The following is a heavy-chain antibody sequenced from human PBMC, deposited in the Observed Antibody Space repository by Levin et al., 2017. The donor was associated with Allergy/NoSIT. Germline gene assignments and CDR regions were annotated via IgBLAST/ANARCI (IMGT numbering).Heavy chain of an antibody. CDR1: GGSISSGGYY. D-gene: IGHD6-19*01. J-gene: IGHJ4*02. Sequence: LRLSCTVSGGSISSGGYYWSWIRQHPGKGLECIGYIYYSGSTYYNPSLKSRITISVDTSKNQFSLKLSSVTVADTAVYYCARVGIGAVAGLFDYWGQGALVTVSS. V-gene: IGHV4-31*03. CDR2: IYYSGST. CDR3: ARVGIGAVAGLFDY.